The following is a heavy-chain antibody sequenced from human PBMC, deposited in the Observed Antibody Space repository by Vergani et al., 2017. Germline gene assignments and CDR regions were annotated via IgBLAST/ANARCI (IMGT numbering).Heavy chain of an antibody. CDR1: GGSISSGSYY. D-gene: IGHD4-23*01. Sequence: QVQLQESGPGLVKPSQTLSLTCTVSGGSISSGSYYWSWIRQPAGKGLEWIGRIYTSGSTNYNPSLKSRVTISVDTSKNQFSLKLSSVTAADTAVYYCAGGVTSNYWGQGTLVTVSS. CDR2: IYTSGST. J-gene: IGHJ4*02. CDR3: AGGVTSNY. V-gene: IGHV4-61*02.